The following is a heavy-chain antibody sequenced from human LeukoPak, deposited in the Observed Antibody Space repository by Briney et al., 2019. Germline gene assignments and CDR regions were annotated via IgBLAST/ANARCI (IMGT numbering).Heavy chain of an antibody. CDR3: AKDLPYYYGSGSQLDY. Sequence: GGSLRLSCAASGFTFSSYGMHWVRQAPGKGLEWVAVISYDGSNKYYADSVKGRFTISRDNSKNTLYLQMNSLRAEDTAVYYCAKDLPYYYGSGSQLDYWGQGTLVTVSS. CDR2: ISYDGSNK. CDR1: GFTFSSYG. V-gene: IGHV3-30*18. J-gene: IGHJ4*02. D-gene: IGHD3-10*01.